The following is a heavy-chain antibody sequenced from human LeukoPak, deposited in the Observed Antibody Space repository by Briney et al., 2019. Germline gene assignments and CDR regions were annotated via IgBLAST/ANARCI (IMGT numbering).Heavy chain of an antibody. CDR3: ARLSGSYWPAGY. CDR2: IYYSGST. D-gene: IGHD1-26*01. V-gene: IGHV4-39*01. Sequence: SETLSLTCTVSGGSISSSSYYWGWIRQPPGKGLEWIGSIYYSGSTYYNPSLKSRVTISVDTSKNQFSLKLSSVTAADTAVYYCARLSGSYWPAGYWGQGAPVTVSS. J-gene: IGHJ4*02. CDR1: GGSISSSSYY.